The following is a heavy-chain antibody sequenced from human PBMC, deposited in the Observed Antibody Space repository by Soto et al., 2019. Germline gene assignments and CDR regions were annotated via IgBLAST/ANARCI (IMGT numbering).Heavy chain of an antibody. D-gene: IGHD3-3*01. CDR1: GYTFTSYA. CDR2: VNAGNGNT. Sequence: QVPLVQSGAEVKKPGASVKVSCKASGYTFTSYAMNWVRQAPGQRLEWMGWVNAGNGNTKYSQKFQGRVTITSDTSASTAYMALSSLRSEDTAVYYCSKGADTYYDFWSGYYFGDYWCQGTLVTVSS. J-gene: IGHJ4*02. V-gene: IGHV1-3*01. CDR3: SKGADTYYDFWSGYYFGDY.